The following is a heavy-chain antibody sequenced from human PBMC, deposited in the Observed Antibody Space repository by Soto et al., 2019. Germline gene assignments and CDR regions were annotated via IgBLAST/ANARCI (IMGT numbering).Heavy chain of an antibody. J-gene: IGHJ4*02. CDR2: ISSSSSYT. V-gene: IGHV3-11*06. CDR1: GFTFSDYY. CDR3: ARVSRFLEWLPPFDY. Sequence: QVQLVESGGGLVKPGGSLRLSCAASGFTFSDYYMSWIRQAPGKGLEWVSYISSSSSYTNYADSVKGRFTISRDNAKNSLYLQMTSLRAEDTAVYYCARVSRFLEWLPPFDYWGQGTLVTVSS. D-gene: IGHD3-3*01.